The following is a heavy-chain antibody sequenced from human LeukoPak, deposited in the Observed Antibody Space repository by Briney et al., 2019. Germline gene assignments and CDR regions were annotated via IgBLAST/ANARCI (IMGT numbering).Heavy chain of an antibody. CDR3: ARAPVWTGYYYYMDV. CDR1: NNSFFNHG. V-gene: IGHV1-8*03. J-gene: IGHJ6*03. Sequence: ASVKVSCKASNNSFFNHGINWVRQATGQGLEWLGWMNPNSGNTGYAQKLQGRVTITRNTSISTAYMELSSLRSEDTAVYYCARAPVWTGYYYYMDVWGKGTTVTVSS. CDR2: MNPNSGNT. D-gene: IGHD3/OR15-3a*01.